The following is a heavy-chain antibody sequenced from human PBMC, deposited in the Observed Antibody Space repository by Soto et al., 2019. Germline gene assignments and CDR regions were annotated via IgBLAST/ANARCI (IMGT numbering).Heavy chain of an antibody. CDR1: GGSIRSSSYY. Sequence: LSLTCTVSGGSIRSSSYYWGWIRQPPGKGLEWIGSFYYSGSTYYNPSLKSRVTISVDTSKNQFSLKLTSVTAADTGVYYCASRNYGTNWGFDPWGQGTLVTVSS. CDR2: FYYSGST. J-gene: IGHJ5*02. CDR3: ASRNYGTNWGFDP. D-gene: IGHD1-7*01. V-gene: IGHV4-39*01.